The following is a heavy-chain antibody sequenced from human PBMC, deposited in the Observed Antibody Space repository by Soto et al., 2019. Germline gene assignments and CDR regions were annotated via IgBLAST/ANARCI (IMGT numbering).Heavy chain of an antibody. Sequence: SETLSLTCSVSGVSIGSHFWSWIRQAPGKGPELVGYIYHTVNTKYNPALKSRVTISMETSKNQLSLQLSSVMAADTAVYYCARLQYTVVTALDIWGQGTMVTVSS. J-gene: IGHJ3*02. CDR1: GVSIGSHF. V-gene: IGHV4-59*11. D-gene: IGHD2-15*01. CDR2: IYHTVNT. CDR3: ARLQYTVVTALDI.